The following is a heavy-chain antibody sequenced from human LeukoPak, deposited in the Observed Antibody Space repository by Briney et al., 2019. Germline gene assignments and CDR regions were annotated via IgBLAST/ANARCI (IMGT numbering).Heavy chain of an antibody. Sequence: GGSLRLSCAASGFTVSSNYMSWVRQAPGKGLEYVSHISRSGSSLYYGDSVTGRFSISRDNAKNSLYLQMNSLRVEDTAVYYCAREVVVVPDYYYYGMDVWGQGTTVTVSS. V-gene: IGHV3-11*01. CDR1: GFTVSSNY. CDR3: AREVVVVPDYYYYGMDV. J-gene: IGHJ6*02. CDR2: ISRSGSSL. D-gene: IGHD2-2*01.